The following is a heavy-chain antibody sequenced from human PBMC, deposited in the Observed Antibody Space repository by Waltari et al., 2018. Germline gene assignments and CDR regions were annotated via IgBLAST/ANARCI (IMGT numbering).Heavy chain of an antibody. J-gene: IGHJ3*02. CDR1: GYSISSGYY. Sequence: QVQLQESGPGLVKPSETLSLPCTVSGYSISSGYYWGWIRQPPGKGLEWIGSIYHSGSNYSHPSLKSRVTISVDTSKHQFSQKLSAVTAADTAVYYCARLGALVPFDIWGQGTMVTVSS. CDR2: IYHSGSN. CDR3: ARLGALVPFDI. D-gene: IGHD1-26*01. V-gene: IGHV4-38-2*02.